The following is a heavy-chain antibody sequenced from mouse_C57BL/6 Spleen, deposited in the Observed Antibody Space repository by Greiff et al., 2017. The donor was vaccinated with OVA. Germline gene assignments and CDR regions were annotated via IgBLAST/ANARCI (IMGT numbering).Heavy chain of an antibody. CDR2: ISDGGSYT. D-gene: IGHD2-1*01. J-gene: IGHJ4*01. V-gene: IGHV5-4*03. Sequence: EVKLEESGGGLVKPGGSLKLSCAASGFTFSSYAMSWVRQTPEKRLEWVATISDGGSYTYYPDNVKGRFTISRDNAKNNLYLQMSHLKSEDTAMYYCARGYYGNYYAMDYWGQGTSVTVSS. CDR1: GFTFSSYA. CDR3: ARGYYGNYYAMDY.